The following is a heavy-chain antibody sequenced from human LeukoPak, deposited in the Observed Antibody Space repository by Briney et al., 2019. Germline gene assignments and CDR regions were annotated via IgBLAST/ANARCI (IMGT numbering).Heavy chain of an antibody. CDR2: ITRSSTI. Sequence: GGSLRLSCAASGFTFSSYTMDWVRQAPGKGLEGVSYITRSSTIYYTESVKGRFTISRDNAKDSLYLQMNSMRAEDTAVYYCARGGSGDYDFDYWGQGTLVIVSS. CDR3: ARGGSGDYDFDY. V-gene: IGHV3-48*01. J-gene: IGHJ4*02. CDR1: GFTFSSYT. D-gene: IGHD4-17*01.